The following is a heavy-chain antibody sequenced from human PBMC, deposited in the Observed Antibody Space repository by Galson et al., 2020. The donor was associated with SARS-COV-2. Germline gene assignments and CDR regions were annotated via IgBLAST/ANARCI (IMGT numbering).Heavy chain of an antibody. V-gene: IGHV3-23*01. J-gene: IGHJ4*02. Sequence: GESLKISCAASGFTFRSYAMNWVRQAPGKGLEWVSVFSGSGGVAYYADSVKGRFTVSRDDSKNTLYLQMNSLRADDSAIYYCARGGLFGELLGSFDDWGQGTLVTGSS. CDR1: GFTFRSYA. D-gene: IGHD3-10*01. CDR3: ARGGLFGELLGSFDD. CDR2: FSGSGGVA.